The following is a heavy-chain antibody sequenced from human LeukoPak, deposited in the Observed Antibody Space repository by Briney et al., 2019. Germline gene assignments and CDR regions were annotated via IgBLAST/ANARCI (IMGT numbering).Heavy chain of an antibody. CDR1: GFSFSTHW. CDR3: GSLTVVARDH. V-gene: IGHV3-74*01. CDR2: IKSDGSAT. Sequence: RPGVSLRLSCAASGFSFSTHWMHWLRQAPGKGLVYVAQIKSDGSATAYADSVKGRFTISRDNAKNTLYLEMSSLRAEDTAVYYCGSLTVVARDHWGQGTLVTVSS. J-gene: IGHJ4*02. D-gene: IGHD3-22*01.